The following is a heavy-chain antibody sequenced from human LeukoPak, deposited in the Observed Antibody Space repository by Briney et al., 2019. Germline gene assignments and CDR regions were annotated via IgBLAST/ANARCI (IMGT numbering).Heavy chain of an antibody. V-gene: IGHV4-34*01. D-gene: IGHD5-24*01. Sequence: SETLSLTCDVHGGSCADYYCSSIGQPPGKGLEWIGEIHPHGIFYYNSSLMSRVTISIDTSKSRFSLRLTSVTAADTAFYFCAGGRDRSKAGDLWGQGSLVTVSS. CDR3: AGGRDRSKAGDL. CDR2: IHPHGIF. CDR1: GGSCADYY. J-gene: IGHJ5*02.